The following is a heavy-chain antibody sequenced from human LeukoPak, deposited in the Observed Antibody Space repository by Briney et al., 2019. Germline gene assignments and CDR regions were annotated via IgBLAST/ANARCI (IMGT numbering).Heavy chain of an antibody. CDR2: ICYSGST. V-gene: IGHV4-39*01. Sequence: SETLTLSSTVSGGSISSSSSCWGCIRPPPGKGLEWIGSICYSGSTFYTPPLKPRSTLSVDTSKNLFSLKLSSVTAADTAVYYCARSDNYIRDDSFDPWRPGFLVTVSP. D-gene: IGHD5-24*01. J-gene: IGHJ5*02. CDR3: ARSDNYIRDDSFDP. CDR1: GGSISSSSSC.